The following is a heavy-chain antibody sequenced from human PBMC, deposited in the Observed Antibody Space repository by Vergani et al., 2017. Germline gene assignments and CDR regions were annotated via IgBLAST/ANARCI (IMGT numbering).Heavy chain of an antibody. J-gene: IGHJ4*02. Sequence: QVQLVQSGAEVKKPGASVKVSCKASGYTFTDNFMHWVRQAPGQGLEWMGWINTNSGGTNYAQKFQGRVTMTRDTSISTAYMELSNLISDDTAVYYCARVGTSSNRDYFDYWGQGTLVTVSS. D-gene: IGHD2-2*01. CDR1: GYTFTDNF. CDR2: INTNSGGT. V-gene: IGHV1-2*02. CDR3: ARVGTSSNRDYFDY.